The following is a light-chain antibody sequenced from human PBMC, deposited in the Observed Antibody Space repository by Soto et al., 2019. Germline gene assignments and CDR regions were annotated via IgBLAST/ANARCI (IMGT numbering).Light chain of an antibody. CDR2: GAS. Sequence: EIVLTQSPGALSLSPGEGATLSCRASQSVGNNYLAWHQQKPGQTPRLLVYGASSRATGIPDRFSGSGSGTDFTLTISRLEPEDFAVYYCQQHGSSPITFGQGTRLEIK. J-gene: IGKJ5*01. V-gene: IGKV3-20*01. CDR3: QQHGSSPIT. CDR1: QSVGNNY.